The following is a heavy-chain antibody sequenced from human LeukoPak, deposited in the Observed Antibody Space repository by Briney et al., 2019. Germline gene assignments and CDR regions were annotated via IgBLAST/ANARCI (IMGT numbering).Heavy chain of an antibody. CDR2: ITPGGGT. V-gene: IGHV1-2*02. CDR1: ADTSTYYA. D-gene: IGHD5-24*01. CDR3: ARDRYGDGFAQFDY. J-gene: IGHJ4*02. Sequence: ASAKVSCKASADTSTYYAMHCGQHAPGQGLQWMGWITPGGGTNYPRKCQGRVAITWDTSITTAYMDLSRLTSDDTAVYYCARDRYGDGFAQFDYWGQGDLGTVSS.